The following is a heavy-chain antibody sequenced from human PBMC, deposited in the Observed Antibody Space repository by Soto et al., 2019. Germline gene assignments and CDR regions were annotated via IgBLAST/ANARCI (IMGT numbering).Heavy chain of an antibody. V-gene: IGHV3-30-3*01. CDR2: ISYDGNNK. CDR1: RFTFSRFS. D-gene: IGHD3-10*02. CDR3: ARDHGMFLSYYYYGMDV. J-gene: IGHJ6*02. Sequence: GGSLRLSCAASRFTFSRFSMHWVRQAPGKGLAWVAVISYDGNNKHFAESVKGRFSISRDDSKNTVYLEMNNLRGDDSAVYYCARDHGMFLSYYYYGMDVWGQGTTVTVSS.